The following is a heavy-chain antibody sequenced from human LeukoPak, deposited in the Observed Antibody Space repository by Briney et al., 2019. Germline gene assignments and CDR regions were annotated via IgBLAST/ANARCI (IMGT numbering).Heavy chain of an antibody. J-gene: IGHJ4*02. V-gene: IGHV4-61*02. CDR2: IYTSGST. D-gene: IGHD3-22*01. CDR1: GGSISSGSYY. Sequence: SQTLSLTCTVSGGSISSGSYYWSWIRQPAGKGLEWIGRIYTSGSTNYNPSLKSRVTISVDTSKNQFSLKLSSVTAADTAVYYCARTESPAYYYDSSGYSRYFDYWGQGTLVTVSS. CDR3: ARTESPAYYYDSSGYSRYFDY.